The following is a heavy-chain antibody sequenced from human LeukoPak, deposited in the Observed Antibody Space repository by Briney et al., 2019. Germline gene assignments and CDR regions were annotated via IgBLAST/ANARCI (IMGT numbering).Heavy chain of an antibody. V-gene: IGHV1-46*01. CDR1: GYSFTSYG. CDR3: ARDYYDSSGYYHGGH. CDR2: INPSGGST. D-gene: IGHD3-22*01. J-gene: IGHJ4*02. Sequence: GASVNFSCKASGYSFTSYGIHWVRQAPGQGLEWMGIINPSGGSTTYAQNFQGRVTMTGDTSTGTVYMELSSLRSEDTAVYYCARDYYDSSGYYHGGHWGQGTLVTVSS.